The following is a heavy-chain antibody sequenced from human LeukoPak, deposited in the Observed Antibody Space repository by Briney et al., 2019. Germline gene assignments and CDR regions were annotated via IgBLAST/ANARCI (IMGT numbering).Heavy chain of an antibody. CDR2: INHSGST. CDR3: ARAYSGSRYYYYYYMDV. D-gene: IGHD1-26*01. Sequence: SETLSLTCTVSGGSISSSSYYWGWIRQPPGKGLEWIGEINHSGSTNYNPSLKSRVTISVDTSKNQFSLKLSSVTAADTAVYYCARAYSGSRYYYYYYMDVWGKGTTVTVSS. J-gene: IGHJ6*03. V-gene: IGHV4-39*07. CDR1: GGSISSSSYY.